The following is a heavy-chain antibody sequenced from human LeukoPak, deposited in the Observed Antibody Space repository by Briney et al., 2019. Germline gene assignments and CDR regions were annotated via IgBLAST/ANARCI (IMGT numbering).Heavy chain of an antibody. Sequence: SGTLSLTCAVSGGSISSSNWWSWVRQPPGKGLEWIGEIYHSGSTNYNPSLKSRVTISVDTSKNQFSLKLSSVTAADTAVYYCARDQSPGGYQLGHYYYYYMDVWGKGTTVTVSS. CDR1: GGSISSSNW. CDR3: ARDQSPGGYQLGHYYYYYMDV. CDR2: IYHSGST. V-gene: IGHV4-4*02. D-gene: IGHD2-2*01. J-gene: IGHJ6*03.